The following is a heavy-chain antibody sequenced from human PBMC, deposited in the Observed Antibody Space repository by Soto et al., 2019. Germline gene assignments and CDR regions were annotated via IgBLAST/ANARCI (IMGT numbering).Heavy chain of an antibody. D-gene: IGHD3-22*01. CDR1: GGTFSRYA. Sequence: KVSCKASGGTFSRYAITWMRQAPGQGLEWMGRIIPMFGTPNYAQKFQGRVTISADESTSTAYMELSSLRSEDTAVYYCATGAYYDSSGYVYWFDPWGQGTLVTVSS. V-gene: IGHV1-69*15. CDR3: ATGAYYDSSGYVYWFDP. J-gene: IGHJ5*02. CDR2: IIPMFGTP.